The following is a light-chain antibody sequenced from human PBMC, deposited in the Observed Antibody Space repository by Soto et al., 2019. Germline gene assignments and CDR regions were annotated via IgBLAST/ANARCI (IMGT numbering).Light chain of an antibody. CDR3: PQYGSSPSFT. J-gene: IGKJ3*01. CDR2: GTS. Sequence: ETVLTQSPGSLSLSPGERATLSCRASQSVSSTYLAWYQQKPGQAPRLLIYGTSGRATGIPDRFSGSGSGTDFTLTISRLEPEDFAVYYCPQYGSSPSFTVGPGTKVDI. CDR1: QSVSSTY. V-gene: IGKV3-20*01.